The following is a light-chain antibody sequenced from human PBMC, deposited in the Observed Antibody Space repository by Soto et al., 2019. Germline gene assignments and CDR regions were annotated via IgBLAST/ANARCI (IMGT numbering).Light chain of an antibody. CDR2: SAS. CDR3: QEYNGDSALT. V-gene: IGKV1-5*03. CDR1: QSIRDW. Sequence: DIQMTQSPSTLSASVGDRVTITCRASQSIRDWLAWYQQKPGKAPELLIYSASGLESGVPSRFSGSGSGTEFTLTISSLQPDDFATYYCQEYNGDSALTGGGGTKVEIK. J-gene: IGKJ4*01.